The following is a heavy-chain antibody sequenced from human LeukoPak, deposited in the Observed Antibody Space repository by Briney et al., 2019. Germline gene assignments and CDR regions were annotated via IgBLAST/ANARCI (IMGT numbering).Heavy chain of an antibody. CDR1: GYTFASYD. V-gene: IGHV1-8*01. CDR3: AKYSSSCTGYFDY. CDR2: MNPNSGNT. D-gene: IGHD6-13*01. J-gene: IGHJ4*02. Sequence: ASVKVSCKASGYTFASYDINWVRQATGQGLEWMGWMNPNSGNTGYAQKFQGRVTMTRNTPISTAYMELSSLRSEDTAVYYCAKYSSSCTGYFDYWGQGTLVTVSS.